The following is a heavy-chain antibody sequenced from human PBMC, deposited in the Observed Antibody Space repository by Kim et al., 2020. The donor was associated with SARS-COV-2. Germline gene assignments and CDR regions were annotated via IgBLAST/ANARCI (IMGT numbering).Heavy chain of an antibody. D-gene: IGHD3-3*01. Sequence: ASVKVSCKASGYTFTSHAMNWVRQAPGQGLEWMGWINTNTGNPTYAQGFTGRFVFSLDTSVSTAYLQISSLKAEDTAVYYCARDFDYGLRFLSNAGVNWFDPWGQGTLVTVSS. V-gene: IGHV7-4-1*02. CDR1: GYTFTSHA. CDR3: ARDFDYGLRFLSNAGVNWFDP. CDR2: INTNTGNP. J-gene: IGHJ5*02.